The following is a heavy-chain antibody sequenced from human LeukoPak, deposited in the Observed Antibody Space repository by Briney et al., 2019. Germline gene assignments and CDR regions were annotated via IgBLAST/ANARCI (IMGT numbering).Heavy chain of an antibody. Sequence: AGGSLRLSCAASGFTFSSYAMSWVRQAPGKGLEWVSVISGSGGSTYYSDSVKGRFTISRDNSKNTLYLQMSSLRADDTAVYCCAKGTSSWYGDYHYFDYWGQGTLVTVSS. D-gene: IGHD6-13*01. V-gene: IGHV3-23*01. J-gene: IGHJ4*02. CDR1: GFTFSSYA. CDR3: AKGTSSWYGDYHYFDY. CDR2: ISGSGGST.